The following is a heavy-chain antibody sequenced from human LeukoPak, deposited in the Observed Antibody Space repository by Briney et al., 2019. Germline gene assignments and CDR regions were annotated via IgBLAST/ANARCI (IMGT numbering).Heavy chain of an antibody. J-gene: IGHJ4*02. Sequence: GGSLRLSCAASGFTFSSYGMHWVRQAPGKGLEWVAFIRYDGSNKYYADSVKGRFTISRDNSKNTLYLQMNSLRAEDTAVYYCAKDNGDGSGYSLLFDYWGQGTLVTVSS. V-gene: IGHV3-30*02. D-gene: IGHD3-22*01. CDR3: AKDNGDGSGYSLLFDY. CDR2: IRYDGSNK. CDR1: GFTFSSYG.